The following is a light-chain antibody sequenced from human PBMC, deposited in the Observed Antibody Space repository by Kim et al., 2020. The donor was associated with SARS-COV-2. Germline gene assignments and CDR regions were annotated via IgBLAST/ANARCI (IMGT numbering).Light chain of an antibody. CDR3: QKYNSAPWT. CDR2: AAS. Sequence: ASVGDRVTITCRASLGIRNYLAWYQQKPGEVPKLLIYAASALQTGVPLRFSGSGSGTDFTLTITNLQPEDVATYFCQKYNSAPWTFGQGTKVDIK. J-gene: IGKJ1*01. V-gene: IGKV1-27*01. CDR1: LGIRNY.